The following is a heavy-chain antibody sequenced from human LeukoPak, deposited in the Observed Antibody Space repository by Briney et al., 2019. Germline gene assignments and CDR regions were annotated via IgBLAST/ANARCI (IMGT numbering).Heavy chain of an antibody. D-gene: IGHD6-19*01. J-gene: IGHJ4*02. V-gene: IGHV1-3*01. CDR1: GYIFTSYA. CDR3: ARGPSSVEDY. Sequence: ASVKVSCKASGYIFTSYAIHWVRQAPGQRLEWKGWINADNGNTKYSQRYQGRVTITRDTSASTAYMELSSLRSEDTAVYYCARGPSSVEDYWGQGTLVTVSS. CDR2: INADNGNT.